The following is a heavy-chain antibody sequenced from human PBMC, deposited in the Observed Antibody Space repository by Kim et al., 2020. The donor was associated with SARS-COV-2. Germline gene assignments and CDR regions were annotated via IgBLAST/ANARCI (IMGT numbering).Heavy chain of an antibody. CDR2: ISAYNGNT. V-gene: IGHV1-18*01. CDR1: GYTFTSYG. Sequence: ASVKVSCKASGYTFTSYGISWVRQAPGQGLEWMGWISAYNGNTNYAQKLQGRVTMTTDTSTSTAYMELRSLRSDDTAVYYCARGGYDFWSGYYGWNWFDPWGQGTLVTVSS. J-gene: IGHJ5*02. CDR3: ARGGYDFWSGYYGWNWFDP. D-gene: IGHD3-3*01.